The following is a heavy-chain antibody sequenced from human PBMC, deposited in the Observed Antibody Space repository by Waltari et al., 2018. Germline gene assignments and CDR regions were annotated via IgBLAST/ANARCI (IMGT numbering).Heavy chain of an antibody. Sequence: QVQLQESGPGLVKPSETLSLTCTVSGGSISSYYWSWIRQPAGKGLEWIGRIYTSGSTNYNPSLKSRVTMSVDTSKNQFSLKLSSVTAADTAVYYCARSPPRVKEGYFDYWGQGTLVTVSS. CDR3: ARSPPRVKEGYFDY. D-gene: IGHD5-18*01. CDR1: GGSISSYY. CDR2: IYTSGST. V-gene: IGHV4-4*07. J-gene: IGHJ4*02.